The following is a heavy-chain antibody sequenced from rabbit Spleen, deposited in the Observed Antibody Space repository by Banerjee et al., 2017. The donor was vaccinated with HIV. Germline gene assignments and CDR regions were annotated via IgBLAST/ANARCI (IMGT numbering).Heavy chain of an antibody. CDR3: VRARPYPFVL. Sequence: QLKESGGGLVQPGGSLKLSCKASGFTLSSYYMNWVRQAPGKGLEWIGYIDPVFGITYYANWVNGRFSISRENAQNTVFLQMTSLTAADTATYFCVRARPYPFVLWGPGTLVTV. D-gene: IGHD1-1*01. CDR2: IDPVFGIT. CDR1: GFTLSSYY. J-gene: IGHJ4*01. V-gene: IGHV1S7*01.